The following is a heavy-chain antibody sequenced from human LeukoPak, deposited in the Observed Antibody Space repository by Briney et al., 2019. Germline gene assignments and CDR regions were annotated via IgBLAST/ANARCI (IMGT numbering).Heavy chain of an antibody. CDR2: IKCNGGST. J-gene: IGHJ6*03. V-gene: IGHV3-20*04. Sequence: GGSLRLSCAASGFNYDNYAMSWVRQGPGKGLEWVSGIKCNGGSTAYADSVKGRFTISRDNAKNSLYLEMNSLRVEDTALYYCARPVDIVATGNPYFFMDVWGKGTTVTVS. CDR3: ARPVDIVATGNPYFFMDV. D-gene: IGHD5-12*01. CDR1: GFNYDNYA.